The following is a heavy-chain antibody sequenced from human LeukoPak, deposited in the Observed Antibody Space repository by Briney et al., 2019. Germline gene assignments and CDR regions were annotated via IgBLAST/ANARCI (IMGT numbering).Heavy chain of an antibody. Sequence: GGSLRLSCAASGFTFSSYAVSWVRHAPGKGLEWVSAISGSGGSTYYADSVKGRFTISRDNSKNTLYLQMNSLRAEDTAVYYCARGIYSSSWYFLDYWGQGTLVTVSS. D-gene: IGHD6-13*01. CDR3: ARGIYSSSWYFLDY. CDR1: GFTFSSYA. CDR2: ISGSGGST. J-gene: IGHJ4*02. V-gene: IGHV3-23*01.